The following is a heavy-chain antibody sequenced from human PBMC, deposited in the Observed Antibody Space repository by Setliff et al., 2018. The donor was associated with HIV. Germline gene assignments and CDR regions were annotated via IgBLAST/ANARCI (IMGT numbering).Heavy chain of an antibody. CDR1: GAGISGYS. Sequence: SETLSLTCIVSGAGISGYSWSWIRQPPGKGLEWIGDIDSNGRPNYNTSLNSRLTVSADPSKNQISMKLSSVTAADTAIYYCARSCSNGVCRPVGDHVFDVWGQGTMVTVSS. V-gene: IGHV4-4*09. CDR2: IDSNGRP. J-gene: IGHJ3*01. D-gene: IGHD2-8*01. CDR3: ARSCSNGVCRPVGDHVFDV.